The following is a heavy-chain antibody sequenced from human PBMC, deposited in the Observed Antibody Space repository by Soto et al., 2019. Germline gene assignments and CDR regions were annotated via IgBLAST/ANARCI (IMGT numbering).Heavy chain of an antibody. V-gene: IGHV1-3*01. CDR3: ARDCTYCGGDTGREAFDI. D-gene: IGHD2-21*01. Sequence: QVRLEQSGADVKTPGASVKVSCQASGYTFNIYAIHWVRQAPGQRPEWMGWMNAGSGNTEYSPKFHGRVTMTRDRYARAAYMELSGLTSEDTAVYYCARDCTYCGGDTGREAFDIWGQGTMVTVS. J-gene: IGHJ3*02. CDR2: MNAGSGNT. CDR1: GYTFNIYA.